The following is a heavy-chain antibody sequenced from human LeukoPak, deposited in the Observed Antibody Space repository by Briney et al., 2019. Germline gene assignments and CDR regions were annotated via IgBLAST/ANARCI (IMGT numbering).Heavy chain of an antibody. J-gene: IGHJ4*02. CDR2: ITLSSSTT. D-gene: IGHD6-6*01. Sequence: GGSLRLSCAASGFNFNNYNMNWVRQAPGKGLEWVSYITLSSSTTYYADSMKGRFTISRDNAKRSLYLQMNGLRAEDTAVYYCARVGYSSSSIDYWGQGTLVTVSS. CDR1: GFNFNNYN. V-gene: IGHV3-48*04. CDR3: ARVGYSSSSIDY.